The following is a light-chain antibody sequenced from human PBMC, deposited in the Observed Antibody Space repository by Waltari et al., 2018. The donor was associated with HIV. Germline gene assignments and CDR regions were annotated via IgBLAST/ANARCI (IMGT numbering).Light chain of an antibody. CDR2: KAS. CDR3: QQYNTYLWT. V-gene: IGKV1-5*03. Sequence: DIQMTQSPSTLSASIGDTVTLTCRASQDLSRWLAWYQQKPGEVPKLLVYKASLLGSGVPSRFSGSGSGTEFTLTINSLQPSDFATYYCQQYNTYLWTFGQGTKVEI. J-gene: IGKJ1*01. CDR1: QDLSRW.